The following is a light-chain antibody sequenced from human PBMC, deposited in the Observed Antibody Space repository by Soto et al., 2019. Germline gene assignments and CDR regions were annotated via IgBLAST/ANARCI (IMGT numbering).Light chain of an antibody. J-gene: IGKJ5*01. CDR2: SVS. CDR1: QSIGKH. CDR3: QQGYTSSIT. Sequence: DIQMTQSPSSLSASVGDRVTITCRASQSIGKHLNWYQQKPGKAPKFLIYSVSSLQSGVPSRFSGSGSGTDFTLTINSLRPEDFATYYCQQGYTSSITFGQGTRLEI. V-gene: IGKV1-39*01.